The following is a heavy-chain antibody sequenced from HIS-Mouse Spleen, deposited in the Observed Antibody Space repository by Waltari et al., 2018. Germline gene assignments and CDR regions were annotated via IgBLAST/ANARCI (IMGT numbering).Heavy chain of an antibody. D-gene: IGHD6-13*01. V-gene: IGHV4-39*07. CDR2: IYYSGST. CDR1: GGSISSSSYY. CDR3: AREIPYSSSWYDWYFDL. Sequence: QLQLQESGPGLVKPSETLSLTCTVSGGSISSSSYYWGWIRQPPGKGLGWIGSIYYSGSTFPSPSLKRLVTISVDPSKNQFSLKLGSVTAADTAVYYCAREIPYSSSWYDWYFDLWGRGTLVTVSS. J-gene: IGHJ2*01.